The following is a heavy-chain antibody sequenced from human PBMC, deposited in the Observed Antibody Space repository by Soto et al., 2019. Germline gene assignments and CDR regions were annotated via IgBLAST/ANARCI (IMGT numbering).Heavy chain of an antibody. CDR2: ISYEGGDK. CDR3: AKVTGYCSSSSCRREYYYYYGMDV. Sequence: QVQLVESGGGMVQPGRSLRLSCAASGFTFSNYGMHWVRQAPGKGLEWVAVISYEGGDKYYADSVKGRFSISRDNPKNTLYLQMNSLRTEDTAVYYCAKVTGYCSSSSCRREYYYYYGMDVWGQGTTVTVSS. D-gene: IGHD2-2*01. V-gene: IGHV3-30*18. J-gene: IGHJ6*02. CDR1: GFTFSNYG.